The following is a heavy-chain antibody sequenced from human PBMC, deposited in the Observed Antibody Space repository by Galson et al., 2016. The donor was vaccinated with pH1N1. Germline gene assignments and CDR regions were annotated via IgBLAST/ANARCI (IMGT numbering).Heavy chain of an antibody. CDR1: GGSISSGGYY. CDR2: IYYSGIT. Sequence: TLSLTCTVPGGSISSGGYYWSWIRQHPGKGLEWIGYIYYSGITYYNPSLKSRVTISLDTSKNQFSLKLSSVTAADTAGYYCARDRYCGGDCYPGAFDIWGQGTMVTVSS. V-gene: IGHV4-31*03. D-gene: IGHD2-21*02. CDR3: ARDRYCGGDCYPGAFDI. J-gene: IGHJ3*02.